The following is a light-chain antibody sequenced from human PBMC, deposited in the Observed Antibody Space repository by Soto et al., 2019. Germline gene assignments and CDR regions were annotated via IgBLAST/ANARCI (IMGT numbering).Light chain of an antibody. CDR2: SAS. CDR3: QQYHNWPIT. CDR1: QSLTSD. Sequence: EIVMTQSPATLSVSPGETARLSCRASQSLTSDLAWYQQKPGQAPRLLIYSASTRATGIPARFSGSVSGTEFTLTISSLQSEDFANYFCQQYHNWPITFGGGTRVEIK. V-gene: IGKV3D-15*01. J-gene: IGKJ4*01.